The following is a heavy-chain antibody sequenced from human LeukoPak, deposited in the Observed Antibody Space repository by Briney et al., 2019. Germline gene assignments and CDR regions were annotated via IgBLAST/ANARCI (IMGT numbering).Heavy chain of an antibody. Sequence: GASVKVSCKASGYRFTVYFIHWGRQAPGQGLEWMACIDPNSGDTKYAQKFQGRVSMPRDTSTRTAYMELSRLRSDDTAVYFCARSGSTGYSLDYWGQGTLVTVSS. CDR3: ARSGSTGYSLDY. D-gene: IGHD3-22*01. J-gene: IGHJ4*02. CDR1: GYRFTVYF. CDR2: IDPNSGDT. V-gene: IGHV1-2*02.